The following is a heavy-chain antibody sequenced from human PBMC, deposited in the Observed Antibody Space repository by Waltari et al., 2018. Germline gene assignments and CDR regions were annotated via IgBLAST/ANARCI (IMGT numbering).Heavy chain of an antibody. CDR3: ARGDFWSGYYDSRVGFDY. V-gene: IGHV1-3*01. CDR2: INAGNGNT. CDR1: GYTFTSYA. D-gene: IGHD3-3*01. Sequence: QVQLVQSGAEVKKPGASVKVSCKASGYTFTSYAMHWVRQAPGQRLEWMGWINAGNGNTKYSHKFQGRVTITRDTSASTAYMELSSLRSEDTAVYYCARGDFWSGYYDSRVGFDYWGQGTLVTVSS. J-gene: IGHJ4*02.